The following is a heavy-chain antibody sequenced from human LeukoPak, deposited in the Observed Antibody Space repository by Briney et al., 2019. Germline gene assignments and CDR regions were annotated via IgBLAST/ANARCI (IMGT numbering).Heavy chain of an antibody. CDR1: GFTVSSKD. V-gene: IGHV3-53*01. J-gene: IGHJ6*02. CDR3: ASLYSYGMDV. D-gene: IGHD2-2*02. CDR2: LYSGGRT. Sequence: GESLRLSCAASGFTVSSKDMNWVRQVPGKGLEWVSVLYSGGRTYYADSVKGRFTISRDNSKNTLYLQMNSLRAEDTAVYYCASLYSYGMDVWGQGTTVTVSS.